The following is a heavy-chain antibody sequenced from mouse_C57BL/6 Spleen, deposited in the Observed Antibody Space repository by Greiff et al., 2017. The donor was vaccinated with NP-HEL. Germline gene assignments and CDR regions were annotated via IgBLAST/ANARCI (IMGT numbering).Heavy chain of an antibody. D-gene: IGHD1-1*01. Sequence: EVKLVESGEGLVKPGGSLKLSCAASGFTFSSYAMSWVRQTPEKRLEWVAYISSGGDYIYYADTVKGRFTISRDNARNTLYLQMSSLKSEDTAMYYCTREITTVVGQGGYFDYWGQGTTLTVSS. CDR1: GFTFSSYA. V-gene: IGHV5-9-1*02. J-gene: IGHJ2*01. CDR3: TREITTVVGQGGYFDY. CDR2: ISSGGDYI.